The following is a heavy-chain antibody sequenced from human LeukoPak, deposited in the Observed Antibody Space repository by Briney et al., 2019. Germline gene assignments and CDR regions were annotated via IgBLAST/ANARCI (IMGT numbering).Heavy chain of an antibody. J-gene: IGHJ3*02. D-gene: IGHD6-19*01. V-gene: IGHV3-21*01. CDR2: ISSRSSYI. CDR3: ARDRDYVSSGWSSYAFDI. CDR1: GFTFSSYS. Sequence: KRGVSLRLSCAASGFTFSSYSMNWVRQAPGKGLEWVSSISSRSSYIYYADSVKGRFTISRDNAKNSLYLQMNSLRAEDTAVYYCARDRDYVSSGWSSYAFDIWGQGTMVTVSS.